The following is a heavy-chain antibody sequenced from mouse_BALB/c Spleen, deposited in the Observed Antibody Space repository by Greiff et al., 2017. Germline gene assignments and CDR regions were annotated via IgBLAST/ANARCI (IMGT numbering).Heavy chain of an antibody. CDR3: ARDTTYFDY. Sequence: VQLKESGPGLVKPSQSLSLTCSVTGYSITSGYYWHWIRQFPGNKLEWMGYISYDGSNNYNPSLKNRISITRDTSKNQFFLKLNSVTTEDTATYYCARDTTYFDYWGQGTTLTVSS. CDR2: ISYDGSN. D-gene: IGHD1-1*01. J-gene: IGHJ2*01. V-gene: IGHV3-6*02. CDR1: GYSITSGYY.